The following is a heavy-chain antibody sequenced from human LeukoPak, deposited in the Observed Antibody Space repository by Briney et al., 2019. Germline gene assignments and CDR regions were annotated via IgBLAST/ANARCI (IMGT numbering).Heavy chain of an antibody. CDR1: GGSISSSSYY. D-gene: IGHD6-19*01. CDR3: ARSDSRGWYYFDY. V-gene: IGHV4-61*05. CDR2: IYYSGST. J-gene: IGHJ4*02. Sequence: SETLSLTCTVSGGSISSSSYYWGWIRQPPGKGLEWIGYIYYSGSTNYNPSLKSRVTISVDTSKNQFSLKLSSVTAADTAVYYCARSDSRGWYYFDYWGQGTLVTVSS.